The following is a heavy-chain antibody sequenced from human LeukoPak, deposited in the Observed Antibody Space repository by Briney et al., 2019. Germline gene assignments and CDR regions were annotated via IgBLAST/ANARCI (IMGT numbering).Heavy chain of an antibody. CDR3: ARNWWGQWWLDY. Sequence: QPGGSLRLSCAASGFTFSGYGMHWVRQAPGKGLEWVAVIWYDGSNKYYADSVKGRFTISRDNSKNTLYLQMNSLRAEDTAVYYCARNWWGQWWLDYWGQGTLDAVSS. V-gene: IGHV3-33*01. CDR1: GFTFSGYG. J-gene: IGHJ4*02. CDR2: IWYDGSNK. D-gene: IGHD2-8*01.